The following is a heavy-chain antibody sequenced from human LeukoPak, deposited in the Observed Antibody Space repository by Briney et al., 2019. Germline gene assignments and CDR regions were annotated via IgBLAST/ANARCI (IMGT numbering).Heavy chain of an antibody. V-gene: IGHV1-18*01. Sequence: ASVKVSCKASGYTFTSYGISWVRQAPGQGLEWMGWISAYNGNTNYAQKLQGRVTMTTDTSTSTAYMELRSLRSDDTAVYYCARERGDYVWGSYRPIYYFDYWGQGTLVTVSS. CDR3: ARERGDYVWGSYRPIYYFDY. CDR1: GYTFTSYG. J-gene: IGHJ4*02. D-gene: IGHD3-16*02. CDR2: ISAYNGNT.